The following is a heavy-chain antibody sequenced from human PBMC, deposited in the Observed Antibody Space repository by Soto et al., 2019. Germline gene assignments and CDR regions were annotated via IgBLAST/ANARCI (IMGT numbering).Heavy chain of an antibody. CDR2: INPNSGGT. D-gene: IGHD6-19*01. Sequence: ASVKVSCKASGYTFTGYYMHWVRQAPGQGLEWMGWINPNSGGTNYAQKFQGWVTMTRDTSISTAYMELGRLRSDDAAVYYCARDRPSSGWYPPYYYYYYGMDVWGQGTTVTVSS. V-gene: IGHV1-2*04. J-gene: IGHJ6*02. CDR3: ARDRPSSGWYPPYYYYYYGMDV. CDR1: GYTFTGYY.